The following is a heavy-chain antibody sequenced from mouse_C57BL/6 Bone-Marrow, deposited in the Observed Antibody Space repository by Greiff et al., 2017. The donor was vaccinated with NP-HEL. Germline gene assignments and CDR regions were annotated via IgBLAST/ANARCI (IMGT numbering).Heavy chain of an antibody. D-gene: IGHD3-3*01. J-gene: IGHJ2*01. CDR1: GYAFTNYL. V-gene: IGHV1-54*01. CDR3: ARGDVYFDY. CDR2: INPGSGGT. Sequence: VMLVESGAELVRPGTSVKVSCKASGYAFTNYLIEWVKQRPGQGLEWIGVINPGSGGTNYNEKFKGKATLTADKSSSTAYMQLSSLTSEDSAVYFCARGDVYFDYWGQGTTLTVSS.